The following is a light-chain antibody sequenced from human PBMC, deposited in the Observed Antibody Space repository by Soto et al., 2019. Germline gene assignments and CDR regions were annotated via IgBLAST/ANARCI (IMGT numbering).Light chain of an antibody. J-gene: IGLJ1*01. V-gene: IGLV2-14*01. Sequence: QSALTQPASVSGSPGQSVTISCTGASSDVGGNDYVSWYQQHPGKAPKLILYEVNNRPSGVSNHFSGSKSGNTASLSISGLQADDEADYYCSSYSTTSTLVFGSGTKVTVL. CDR2: EVN. CDR1: SSDVGGNDY. CDR3: SSYSTTSTLV.